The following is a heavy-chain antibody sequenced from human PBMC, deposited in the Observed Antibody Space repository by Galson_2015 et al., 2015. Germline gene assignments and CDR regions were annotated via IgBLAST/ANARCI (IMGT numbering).Heavy chain of an antibody. CDR3: ARVGGMGAFDL. CDR1: GFTLSASP. D-gene: IGHD1-26*01. CDR2: ISYNGGST. J-gene: IGHJ3*01. V-gene: IGHV3-64*02. Sequence: SLRLSCAASGFTLSASPLHWLRQTPGKGLEYVSAISYNGGSTHYADSVRGRFTISRDNSKNTLDLQVGSLTADDMAIYYCARVGGMGAFDLWGQGTMVIVSS.